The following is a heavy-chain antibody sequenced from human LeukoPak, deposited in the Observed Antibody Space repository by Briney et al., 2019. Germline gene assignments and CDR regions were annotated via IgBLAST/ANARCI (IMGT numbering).Heavy chain of an antibody. CDR2: VIPIFGTA. Sequence: SVKVSCKSSGTSSSYAIIWVRQAPGQGLEWMGGVIPIFGTANYAQKFQGRVTITTDESTSTAYMELSSLRSEDTAVYYCARDSNGYSYGVFDYWGQGTLVTVSS. V-gene: IGHV1-69*05. CDR3: ARDSNGYSYGVFDY. D-gene: IGHD5-18*01. CDR1: GTSSSYA. J-gene: IGHJ4*02.